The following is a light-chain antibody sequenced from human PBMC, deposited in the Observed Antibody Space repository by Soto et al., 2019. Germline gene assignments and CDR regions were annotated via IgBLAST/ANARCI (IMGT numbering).Light chain of an antibody. J-gene: IGLJ7*01. Sequence: QSALTQPASVSGSPGQSITISCTGTSSDVGSYNLVSWYQQQPGKAPKLMIYEGNKRPSGVSNRFSCSKSANTASLTISGLQTEDEADYYCCSYAGTNTFVFGTGTQLTVL. CDR3: CSYAGTNTFV. CDR1: SSDVGSYNL. V-gene: IGLV2-23*01. CDR2: EGN.